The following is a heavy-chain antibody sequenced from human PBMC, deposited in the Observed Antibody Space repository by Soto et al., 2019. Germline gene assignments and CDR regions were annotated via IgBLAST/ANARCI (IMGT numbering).Heavy chain of an antibody. V-gene: IGHV3-33*01. CDR1: GFTFSSYF. J-gene: IGHJ3*02. CDR3: ARPSHLRYFDWLSPHDAFDI. D-gene: IGHD3-9*01. Sequence: SLILCCASSGFTFSSYFMRWVRQAPGKGLEWVAVIWYDGSNKYYADSVKGRFTISRDNSKNTLYLQMNSLRAEDTAVYYCARPSHLRYFDWLSPHDAFDIWGQGTMVPVSS. CDR2: IWYDGSNK.